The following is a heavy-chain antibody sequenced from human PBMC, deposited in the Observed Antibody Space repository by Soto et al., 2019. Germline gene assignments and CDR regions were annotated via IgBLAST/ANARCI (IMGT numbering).Heavy chain of an antibody. V-gene: IGHV3-30*03. J-gene: IGHJ4*02. CDR2: ISSDGHHQ. CDR3: SRGTYYPQSSGLHADY. Sequence: GGSLRLSCATSGFSFNDYAMYWVRQAPGQGLEWVAIISSDGHHQFYLDNLRGRFTVSRDNSKNTLYLQMNSLRPEDTAVYYCSRGTYYPQSSGLHADYWCAGTVVTVSS. CDR1: GFSFNDYA. D-gene: IGHD3-22*01.